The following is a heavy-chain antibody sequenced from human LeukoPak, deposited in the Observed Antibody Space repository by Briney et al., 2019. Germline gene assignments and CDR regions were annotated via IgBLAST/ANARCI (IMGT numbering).Heavy chain of an antibody. V-gene: IGHV6-1*01. J-gene: IGHJ5*02. CDR1: GDSVSSNSAA. D-gene: IGHD5-24*01. Sequence: SQTLSLTCAISGDSVSSNSAAWNWIRQSPSGGLEWLGRTYYRSKWYNDYAVSVKSRITINADTSKNQFSLHLNSVTPEDTAVYYCVRSRDGYLTAFDPWGQGTLVTVSS. CDR3: VRSRDGYLTAFDP. CDR2: TYYRSKWYN.